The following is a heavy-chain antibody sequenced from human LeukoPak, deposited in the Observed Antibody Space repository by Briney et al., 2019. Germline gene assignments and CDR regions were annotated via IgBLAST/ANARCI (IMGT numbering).Heavy chain of an antibody. V-gene: IGHV3-23*01. J-gene: IGHJ4*02. CDR1: GFTFSSYA. D-gene: IGHD1-26*01. CDR2: ISGSGGST. Sequence: GGSLRLSCAASGFTFSSYAMSWVRQAPGKGLEWVSAISGSGGSTYYADSVKGRFNISRDNSKNTLYLQVDCLRAEDTAIYYCAKGHYSGSYSYFDSWGQGTLVTVSS. CDR3: AKGHYSGSYSYFDS.